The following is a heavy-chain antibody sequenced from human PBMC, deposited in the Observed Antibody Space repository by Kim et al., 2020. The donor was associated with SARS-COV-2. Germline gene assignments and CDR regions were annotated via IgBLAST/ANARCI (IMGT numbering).Heavy chain of an antibody. Sequence: GGSLRLSCAASGFTFSSYAMHWVRQAPGKGLEWVAVIWYDGSNKYYADSVKGRFTISRDNSKNTLYLQMNSLRAEDTAVYYCAKDPKGGYDWRYYGMDVWGQGTTVTVSS. D-gene: IGHD5-12*01. CDR2: IWYDGSNK. CDR1: GFTFSSYA. V-gene: IGHV3-33*06. J-gene: IGHJ6*02. CDR3: AKDPKGGYDWRYYGMDV.